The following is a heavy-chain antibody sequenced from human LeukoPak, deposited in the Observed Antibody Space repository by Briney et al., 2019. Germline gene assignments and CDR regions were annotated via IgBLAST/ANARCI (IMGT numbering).Heavy chain of an antibody. CDR3: ARLGGGGPVGDY. J-gene: IGHJ4*02. Sequence: ASVSVSYTASGYTFTVHYIHWVRPAPGEGRGRMGSIHPSSAGTLYAPKFQGSVSMTRDTSINTAYMALNSLTSADTAIYYCARLGGGGPVGDYWGQGALVTVSS. CDR1: GYTFTVHY. D-gene: IGHD3-16*01. V-gene: IGHV1-2*02. CDR2: IHPSSAGT.